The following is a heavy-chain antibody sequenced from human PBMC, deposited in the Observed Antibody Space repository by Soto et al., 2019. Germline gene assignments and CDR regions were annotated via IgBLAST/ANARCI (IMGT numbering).Heavy chain of an antibody. V-gene: IGHV1-69*02. CDR3: ARRDPRDYYYGMDV. Sequence: QVQLVQSGAEVKKPGSSVKVSCKASGGTFSSYTISWVRQAPGQGLDWMGRIIPILGIANYAQKFQGRVTITADKSTSTAYMELSSLRSEDTAVYYCARRDPRDYYYGMDVWGQGTTVTVSS. CDR2: IIPILGIA. J-gene: IGHJ6*02. CDR1: GGTFSSYT.